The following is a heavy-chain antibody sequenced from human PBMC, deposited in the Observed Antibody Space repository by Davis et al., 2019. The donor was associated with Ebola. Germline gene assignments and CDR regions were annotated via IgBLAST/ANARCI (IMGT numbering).Heavy chain of an antibody. CDR3: AKDNGGSNHWYFDF. D-gene: IGHD2-15*01. J-gene: IGHJ2*01. Sequence: GESLKISCAASGFTFDDYGMSWVRQAPGKGLEWVSGISGSGDITHYADSVKGRFTISRDISKNTLYLQMNSLRVEDTAVYYCAKDNGGSNHWYFDFWGRGTLVTVSS. CDR2: ISGSGDIT. CDR1: GFTFDDYG. V-gene: IGHV3-23*01.